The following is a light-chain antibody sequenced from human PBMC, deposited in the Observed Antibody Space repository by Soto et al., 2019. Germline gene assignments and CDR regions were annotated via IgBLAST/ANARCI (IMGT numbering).Light chain of an antibody. J-gene: IGKJ1*01. CDR1: QSVSSN. CDR2: GAS. Sequence: EILMTHSPATLSVSPGERATLSCSASQSVSSNLAWYQQKPGQAPRLLIYGASTRATGIPARFSGSGSGTEFTLTISSLQSEDFAVYYCQQYNNWHPVTFGQGTKVDIK. CDR3: QQYNNWHPVT. V-gene: IGKV3-15*01.